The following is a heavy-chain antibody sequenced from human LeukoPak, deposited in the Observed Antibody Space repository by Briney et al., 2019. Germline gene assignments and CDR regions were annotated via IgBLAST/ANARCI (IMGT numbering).Heavy chain of an antibody. CDR1: GFTFSSYG. J-gene: IGHJ6*03. CDR2: IRYAGSNK. V-gene: IGHV3-30*02. CDR3: AKGGYGDHYYYSSYRDV. Sequence: GGSLRLSCAASGFTFSSYGMHWVRQAPGKGLEWVAFIRYAGSNKYYADSVEGRFTISRDNSKNTLYLQMSSLRVEDTAVYYCAKGGYGDHYYYSSYRDVGGKGPRVTISS. D-gene: IGHD4-17*01.